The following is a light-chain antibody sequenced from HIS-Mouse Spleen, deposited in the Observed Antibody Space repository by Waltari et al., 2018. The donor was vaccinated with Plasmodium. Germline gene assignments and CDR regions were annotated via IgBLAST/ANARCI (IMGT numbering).Light chain of an antibody. CDR1: QSISSW. V-gene: IGKV1-5*03. J-gene: IGKJ1*01. CDR3: QQYNSYSWT. Sequence: DIQMTQSPSTLSASVGDRVTITGRASQSISSWLAWYQQNPGKAPKLLIYKASSLESGVPSRFSGSGSGTEFTLTISSLQPDDFATYYCQQYNSYSWTFGQGTKVEIK. CDR2: KAS.